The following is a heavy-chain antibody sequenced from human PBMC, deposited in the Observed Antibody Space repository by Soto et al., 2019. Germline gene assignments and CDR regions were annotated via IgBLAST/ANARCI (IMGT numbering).Heavy chain of an antibody. CDR2: INPSGDT. CDR3: ASYREQLVLYGMDV. Sequence: ASVKVSCKASGDTFTSYYMHWVRQAPGQGLEWMGIINPSGDTSYAQKFQGRVTMTRDTSTSTVYMELSSLRSEDTAVYYCASYREQLVLYGMDVWGQGTTVTVS. D-gene: IGHD6-13*01. J-gene: IGHJ6*02. CDR1: GDTFTSYY. V-gene: IGHV1-46*01.